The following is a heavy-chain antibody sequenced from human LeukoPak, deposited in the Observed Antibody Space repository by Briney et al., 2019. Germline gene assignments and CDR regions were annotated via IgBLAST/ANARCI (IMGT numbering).Heavy chain of an antibody. V-gene: IGHV4-34*01. CDR1: GGSFSGYY. Sequence: SETLSLTCAVYGGSFSGYYWSWIRQPPGKGLEWIGEINHSGSTNYNPSLKSRVTISVDTSKNQFSLKLSSVTAADTAVYYCARCAPYYDYVWGSYRQRGAFDIWGQGTMATVSS. D-gene: IGHD3-16*02. CDR2: INHSGST. CDR3: ARCAPYYDYVWGSYRQRGAFDI. J-gene: IGHJ3*02.